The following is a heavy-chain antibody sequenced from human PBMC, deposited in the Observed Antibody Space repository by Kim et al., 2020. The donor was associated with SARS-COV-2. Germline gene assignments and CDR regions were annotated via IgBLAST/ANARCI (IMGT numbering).Heavy chain of an antibody. CDR3: ARDLNVIQYSPYGMDA. CDR2: MNPSTSTT. V-gene: IGHV1-46*01. Sequence: ASVKVSCKASGYTFTNYFMHWVRQAPGQGLEWMGVMNPSTSTTTYAQEFQGRVTMTRDTSTSTFYMELSSLRSEDTALYYCARDLNVIQYSPYGMDAWG. J-gene: IGHJ6*02. D-gene: IGHD3-9*01. CDR1: GYTFTNYF.